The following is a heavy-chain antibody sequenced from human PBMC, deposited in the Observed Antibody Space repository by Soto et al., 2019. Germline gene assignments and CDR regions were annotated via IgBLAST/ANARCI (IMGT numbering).Heavy chain of an antibody. V-gene: IGHV1-18*01. CDR3: ARDLNYDFWSGYSPAPTPHFDY. J-gene: IGHJ4*02. Sequence: ASVKVSCKASGYTFTSYGISWVRQAPGQGLEWMGWISAYNGNTNYAQKLQGRVTMTTDTSTSTAYMELRSLGSDDTAVYYCARDLNYDFWSGYSPAPTPHFDYWGQGTLVTVSS. CDR2: ISAYNGNT. CDR1: GYTFTSYG. D-gene: IGHD3-3*01.